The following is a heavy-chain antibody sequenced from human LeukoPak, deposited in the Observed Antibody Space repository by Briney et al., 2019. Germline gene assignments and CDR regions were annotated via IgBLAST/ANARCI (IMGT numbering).Heavy chain of an antibody. CDR1: GYTFTSYV. J-gene: IGHJ5*02. CDR3: ARGTGTTGFDP. Sequence: ASVQDSCQASGYTFTSYVISWVRPPPGQGVEWMGWISAYNGNTNYAQKLQGRVTMTTDTSTSTAYMELRSLRSDDTAVYYCARGTGTTGFDPWGQGTLVTVSS. V-gene: IGHV1-18*04. D-gene: IGHD1-1*01. CDR2: ISAYNGNT.